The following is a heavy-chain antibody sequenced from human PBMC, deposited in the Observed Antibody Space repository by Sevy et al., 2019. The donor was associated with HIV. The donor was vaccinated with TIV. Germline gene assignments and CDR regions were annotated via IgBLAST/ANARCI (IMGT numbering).Heavy chain of an antibody. CDR1: GYTFTSYG. CDR2: ISAYNGNT. J-gene: IGHJ6*02. Sequence: ASVKVSCKASGYTFTSYGISWVRQAPGQGLEWMGWISAYNGNTNYAQKLQGRVTMTPDTSTSTAYMELRSLRSDDTAVYYCARDGYCSGGSCYPNYYYGMDVWGQGTTVTVSS. CDR3: ARDGYCSGGSCYPNYYYGMDV. D-gene: IGHD2-15*01. V-gene: IGHV1-18*01.